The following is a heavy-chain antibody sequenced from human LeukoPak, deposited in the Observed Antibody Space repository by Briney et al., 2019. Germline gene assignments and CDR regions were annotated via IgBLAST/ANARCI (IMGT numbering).Heavy chain of an antibody. J-gene: IGHJ4*02. Sequence: GGSLRLSCAASGFTFSDYGMHWVRQAPGKGLEWVAVRWYDGSNKYYADSVKGRFTISRDNSRNTLYLQMNSLRAEDTAVYYCVRELPPVVQYYFDYWGPGTLVTVSS. CDR3: VRELPPVVQYYFDY. V-gene: IGHV3-33*01. CDR1: GFTFSDYG. D-gene: IGHD3-22*01. CDR2: RWYDGSNK.